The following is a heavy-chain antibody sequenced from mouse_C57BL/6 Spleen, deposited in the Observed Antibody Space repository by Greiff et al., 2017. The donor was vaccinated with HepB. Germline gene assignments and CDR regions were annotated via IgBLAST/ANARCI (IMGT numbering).Heavy chain of an antibody. CDR1: GYTFTDYN. CDR2: INPNNGGT. V-gene: IGHV1-18*01. D-gene: IGHD2-5*01. J-gene: IGHJ3*01. Sequence: EVKLVESGPELVKPGASVKIPCKASGYTFTDYNMDWVKQSHGKSLEWIGDINPNNGGTIYNQKFKGKATLTVDKSSSTAYMELRSLTSEDTAVYYCLAYYSNYGFAYWGQGTLVTVSA. CDR3: LAYYSNYGFAY.